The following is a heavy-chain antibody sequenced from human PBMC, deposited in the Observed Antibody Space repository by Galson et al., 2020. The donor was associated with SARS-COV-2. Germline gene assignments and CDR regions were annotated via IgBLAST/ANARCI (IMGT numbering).Heavy chain of an antibody. CDR2: INPSGGT. CDR1: GGSFSGFY. J-gene: IGHJ5*02. D-gene: IGHD6-13*01. V-gene: IGHV4-34*01. Sequence: LTCAVYGGSFSGFYWSWIRQPPGKGLEWIGEINPSGGTNYNPSLKSRVTISVDTSKNQFSLRLTSVTAADTALYYCARGTAGYSSSWYRSWGQGTLVTVSS. CDR3: ARGTAGYSSSWYRS.